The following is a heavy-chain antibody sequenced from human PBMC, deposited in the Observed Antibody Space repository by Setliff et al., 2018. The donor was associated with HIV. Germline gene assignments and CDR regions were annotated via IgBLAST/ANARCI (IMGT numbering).Heavy chain of an antibody. D-gene: IGHD5-12*01. J-gene: IGHJ6*03. Sequence: SETLSLTCAVYGGSFSGYYWSWIRQPPGKGLEWIGEINPSGSTNYNPSLKSRVTISVDTSMDQFSLKLNSVTAADTAVYYCARGVIETDYDYVDIYYYNYMDVWGKGTTVTVSS. V-gene: IGHV4-34*01. CDR2: INPSGST. CDR1: GGSFSGYY. CDR3: ARGVIETDYDYVDIYYYNYMDV.